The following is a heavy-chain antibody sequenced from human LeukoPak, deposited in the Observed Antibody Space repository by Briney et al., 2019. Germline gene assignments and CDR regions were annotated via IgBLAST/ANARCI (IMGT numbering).Heavy chain of an antibody. J-gene: IGHJ4*02. D-gene: IGHD5-18*01. Sequence: PSETLSLTCTVSGGSISSCYWSWIRQPAGKGLEWIGRIYTSGSTNYNPSLKSRVTMSVDTSKNQFSLKLSSVTAADTAVYYCARTKRGYSYGNFDYWGQGTLVTVSS. V-gene: IGHV4-4*07. CDR3: ARTKRGYSYGNFDY. CDR2: IYTSGST. CDR1: GGSISSCY.